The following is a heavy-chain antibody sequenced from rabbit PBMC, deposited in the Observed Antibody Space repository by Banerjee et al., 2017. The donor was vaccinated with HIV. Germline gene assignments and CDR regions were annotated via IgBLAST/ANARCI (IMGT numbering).Heavy chain of an antibody. CDR2: IGTGSGST. V-gene: IGHV1S40*01. CDR3: ARDLGGSSDL. J-gene: IGHJ4*01. D-gene: IGHD8-1*01. CDR1: GFSFSSGYY. Sequence: QQLVESGGGLVKPGASLTLTCKASGFSFSSGYYMCWVRQAPGKGLEWIGCIGTGSGSTYYASWAKGRFTISKTSSTTVTLQMTSLTAADTATYFCARDLGGSSDLWGPGTLFTVS.